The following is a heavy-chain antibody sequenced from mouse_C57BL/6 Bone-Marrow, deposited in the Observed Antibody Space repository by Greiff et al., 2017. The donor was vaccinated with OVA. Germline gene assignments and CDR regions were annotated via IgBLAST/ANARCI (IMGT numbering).Heavy chain of an antibody. D-gene: IGHD1-1*01. CDR2: ISDGGSYT. Sequence: DVKLVESGGGLVKPGGSLKLSCAASGFTFSSYAMSWVRQTPEKRLEWVATISDGGSYTYYPDNVKGRFTISRDNAKNNLYLQMSHLKSEETAMYDIARCFITTEGGTFDYWGQGTTLTVSS. V-gene: IGHV5-4*03. J-gene: IGHJ2*01. CDR3: ARCFITTEGGTFDY. CDR1: GFTFSSYA.